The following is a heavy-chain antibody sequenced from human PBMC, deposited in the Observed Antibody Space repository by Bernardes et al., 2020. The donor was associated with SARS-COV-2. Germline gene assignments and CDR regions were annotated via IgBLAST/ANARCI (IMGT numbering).Heavy chain of an antibody. V-gene: IGHV3-20*04. CDR2: INWNGGST. Sequence: GRSLRLSCAASGFNFVDSGMGWVRQVPGKGLEWVSGINWNGGSTAYADSVKGHVTMSSDKSINTAYLQWSSMKASDTAIYYCAREHVGSSWFDYWGPGTLVTVSS. CDR3: AREHVGSSWFDY. J-gene: IGHJ4*02. CDR1: GFNFVDSG. D-gene: IGHD6-13*01.